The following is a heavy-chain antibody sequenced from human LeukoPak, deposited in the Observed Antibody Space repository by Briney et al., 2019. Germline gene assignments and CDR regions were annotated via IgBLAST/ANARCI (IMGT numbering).Heavy chain of an antibody. CDR3: AREIYSNFPYYFDY. D-gene: IGHD4-11*01. J-gene: IGHJ4*02. V-gene: IGHV1-18*01. CDR1: GYTFTSYG. CDR2: ISAYNGNT. Sequence: ASVKVSCKASGYTFTSYGISWVRQAPGQGLEWMGWISAYNGNTNYAQKLQGRVTMTTDTSTSTAYMELRSLRSDDTAVYYCAREIYSNFPYYFDYWSQGTLVTVSS.